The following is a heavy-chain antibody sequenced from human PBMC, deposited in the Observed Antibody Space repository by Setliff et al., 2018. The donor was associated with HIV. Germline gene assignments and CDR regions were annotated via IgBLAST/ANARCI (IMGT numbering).Heavy chain of an antibody. CDR2: TFTSGIT. V-gene: IGHV4-4*07. CDR1: GGSISGYF. J-gene: IGHJ4*02. D-gene: IGHD3-16*01. CDR3: AREPKGGDDRALDY. Sequence: PSETLSLTCTVSGGSISGYFWSWIRQPAGKGLEWTGRTFTSGITNYSPSLKSRVTMSVDTSKNQFSLNLTSVTAADTAVYYCAREPKGGDDRALDYWGQGTLVTVSS.